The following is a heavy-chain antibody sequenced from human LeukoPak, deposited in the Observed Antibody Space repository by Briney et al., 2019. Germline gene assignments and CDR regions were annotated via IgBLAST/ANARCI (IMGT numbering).Heavy chain of an antibody. CDR1: GGSISSGGYY. V-gene: IGHV4-31*03. CDR3: ARGYYDSSGYYPDPYYFDY. D-gene: IGHD3-22*01. Sequence: SETLSLTCTVSGGSISSGGYYWSWIRQHPGKGLEWIGYIYYSGSTYYNPSLKSRVTISVDTSKNQFSLKLSSETAADTAVYYCARGYYDSSGYYPDPYYFDYWGQGTLVTVSS. CDR2: IYYSGST. J-gene: IGHJ4*02.